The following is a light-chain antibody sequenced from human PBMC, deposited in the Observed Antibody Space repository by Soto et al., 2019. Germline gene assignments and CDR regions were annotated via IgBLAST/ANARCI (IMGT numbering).Light chain of an antibody. CDR3: QQTYSTPYT. Sequence: EIVLTQSPGTLSLSPGERATLSCRASQSVSSSYLAWYQQKPGQAPRLVIYGASSRATGIPDRFSGSGSGTDFTLTISSLQPEDFATYYCQQTYSTPYTFGQGTKLEIK. CDR2: GAS. V-gene: IGKV3-20*01. CDR1: QSVSSSY. J-gene: IGKJ2*01.